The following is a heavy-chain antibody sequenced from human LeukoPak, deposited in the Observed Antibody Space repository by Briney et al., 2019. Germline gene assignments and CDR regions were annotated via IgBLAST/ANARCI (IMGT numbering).Heavy chain of an antibody. CDR1: GGSITSSSYY. J-gene: IGHJ4*02. Sequence: PSETLSLTFSVSGGSITSSSYYWGWIRQSPEKGLEWIGRIYTSGSTNYNPSLKSRVTMSVDTSKNQFSLKLSSVTAADTAVYYCARGPMVRGVTKYYFDYWGQGTLVTVSS. D-gene: IGHD3-10*01. CDR3: ARGPMVRGVTKYYFDY. CDR2: IYTSGST. V-gene: IGHV4-61*05.